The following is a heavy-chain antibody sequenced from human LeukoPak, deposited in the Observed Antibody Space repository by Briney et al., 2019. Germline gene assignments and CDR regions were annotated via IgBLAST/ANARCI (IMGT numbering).Heavy chain of an antibody. J-gene: IGHJ4*02. Sequence: ASVKVSCKASGYTFTSYAMNCVRQAPGQGLEWMGWINTNTGNPTYAQGFTGRFVFSLDTSVSTAYLQISSLKAEDTAVYYCARGETIFGAVIPNYWGQGTLVTVSS. CDR3: ARGETIFGAVIPNY. CDR1: GYTFTSYA. D-gene: IGHD3-3*01. V-gene: IGHV7-4-1*02. CDR2: INTNTGNP.